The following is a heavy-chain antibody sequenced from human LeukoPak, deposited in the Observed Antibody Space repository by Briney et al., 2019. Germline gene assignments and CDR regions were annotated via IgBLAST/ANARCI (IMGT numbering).Heavy chain of an antibody. D-gene: IGHD2-2*01. Sequence: SETLSLTCAVYGGSFSGYYWSWIRQPPGKGLEWIGEINHSGSTNYNSSLKSRVTISVDTSKNQFSLKLSSVTAADTTVYYCARQNFYRYCRSTSCYRPYYYYYMDVWGKGTTVTISS. J-gene: IGHJ6*03. CDR2: INHSGST. CDR3: ARQNFYRYCRSTSCYRPYYYYYMDV. CDR1: GGSFSGYY. V-gene: IGHV4-34*01.